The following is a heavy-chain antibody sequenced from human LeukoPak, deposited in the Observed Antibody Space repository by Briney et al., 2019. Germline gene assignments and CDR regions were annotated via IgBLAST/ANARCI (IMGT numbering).Heavy chain of an antibody. Sequence: PGGSLRLSCAASGFTFSSYWMSWVRQAPGEGLEWVANIKQDGSEKYYVDSVKGRFTISRDNAKNSLYLQMNSLRAEDTAVYYCARVIGSSSWYTAFDIWGQGTMVTVSS. D-gene: IGHD6-13*01. V-gene: IGHV3-7*01. CDR3: ARVIGSSSWYTAFDI. J-gene: IGHJ3*02. CDR1: GFTFSSYW. CDR2: IKQDGSEK.